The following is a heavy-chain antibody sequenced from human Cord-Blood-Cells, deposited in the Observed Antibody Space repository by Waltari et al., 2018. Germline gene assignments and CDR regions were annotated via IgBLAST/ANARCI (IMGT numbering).Heavy chain of an antibody. Sequence: QVQLVQSGAEVKKPGSSVKVSCKASGGPFSRHAISWVRQAPGQGLGWMGGIIAIFGTANYAQKFQGRVTITADESTSTAYMELSSLRSEDTAVYYCARGTGDNWYFDLWGRGTLVTVSS. D-gene: IGHD3-16*01. CDR3: ARGTGDNWYFDL. J-gene: IGHJ2*01. V-gene: IGHV1-69*01. CDR2: IIAIFGTA. CDR1: GGPFSRHA.